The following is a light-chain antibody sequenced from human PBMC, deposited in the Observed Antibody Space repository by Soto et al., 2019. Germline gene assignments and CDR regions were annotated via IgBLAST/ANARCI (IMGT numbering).Light chain of an antibody. V-gene: IGLV4-69*01. CDR2: LNSDGSH. J-gene: IGLJ2*01. Sequence: QSVLTQSPSASASLGASVKLTCTLSSGHSSYAIAWHQQQPEKGPRYLMKLNSDGSHSKGDGIPDRFSGSSSGAERYLTISSLQSEDEADYYCQTWGTGIPLVVFGGGTKLTVL. CDR1: SGHSSYA. CDR3: QTWGTGIPLVV.